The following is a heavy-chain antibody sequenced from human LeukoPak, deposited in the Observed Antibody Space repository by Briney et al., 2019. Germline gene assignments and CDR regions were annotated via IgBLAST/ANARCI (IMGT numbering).Heavy chain of an antibody. CDR2: IKQDGSEK. V-gene: IGHV3-7*01. D-gene: IGHD3-3*01. J-gene: IGHJ4*02. CDR1: GFTFSIYW. CDR3: AVDYTTSGLDY. Sequence: GGSLRLSCAASGFTFSIYWMTWVRQAPGKRLEWVANIKQDGSEKYYVDSVKGRFTISRDNAKNSLYLQMNSLRAEDTAIYYCAVDYTTSGLDYWGQGTLVTVSS.